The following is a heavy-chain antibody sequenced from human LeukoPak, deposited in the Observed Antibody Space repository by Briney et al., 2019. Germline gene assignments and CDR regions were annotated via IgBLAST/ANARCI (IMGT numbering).Heavy chain of an antibody. CDR1: GGSFSGYY. V-gene: IGHV4-34*01. D-gene: IGHD2-21*01. Sequence: SETLSLTCAVYGGSFSGYYWSWIRQPPGKGLEWIGEINHSGSTNYNPSLKSRVTISVDTSKNQFSPKLSSVTAADTAVYYCARARARHISYFDYWGQGTLVTVSS. CDR2: INHSGST. J-gene: IGHJ4*02. CDR3: ARARARHISYFDY.